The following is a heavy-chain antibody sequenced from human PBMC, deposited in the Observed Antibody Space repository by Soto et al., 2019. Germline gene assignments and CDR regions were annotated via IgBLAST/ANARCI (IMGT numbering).Heavy chain of an antibody. Sequence: QVQLVQSGAEVKKPGASVKVSCKASGYTFTGYYMHWVRQAPGQGLEWMGWINPNSGGTNYAQKFQGWVTMTGDTSISKAYMELSRLRSDDTAVYYCARAPLRYFDWSAMDYWGQGTLVTVSS. CDR1: GYTFTGYY. CDR2: INPNSGGT. D-gene: IGHD3-9*01. J-gene: IGHJ4*02. V-gene: IGHV1-2*04. CDR3: ARAPLRYFDWSAMDY.